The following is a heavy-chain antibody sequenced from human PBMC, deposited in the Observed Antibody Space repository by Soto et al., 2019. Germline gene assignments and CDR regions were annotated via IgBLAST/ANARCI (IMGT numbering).Heavy chain of an antibody. CDR1: GGSISSGDYY. V-gene: IGHV4-61*08. D-gene: IGHD3-9*01. CDR2: IYYSGST. Sequence: SETLSLTCTVSGGSISSGDYYWSWIRQPPGKGLEWIGYIYYSGSTNYNPSLKSRVTISVDTSKNQFSLQPSPVTAAATAVYYCACADYDILSAYLNWFGSCGQGTMRTVSS. J-gene: IGHJ5*01. CDR3: ACADYDILSAYLNWFGS.